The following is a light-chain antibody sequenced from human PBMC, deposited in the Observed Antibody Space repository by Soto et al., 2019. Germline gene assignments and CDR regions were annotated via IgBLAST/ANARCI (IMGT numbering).Light chain of an antibody. J-gene: IGLJ2*01. CDR2: EVT. CDR3: SSFATSTLVV. Sequence: QSVLTQPASVSGSPGQSITISCTGTSSDVGSYNYVAWYQQHPGKAPKLMIYEVTNRPSGVSNRFSGSKSGNSASLTISGLQAEDEADYYCSSFATSTLVVFGGGTQLTVL. V-gene: IGLV2-14*01. CDR1: SSDVGSYNY.